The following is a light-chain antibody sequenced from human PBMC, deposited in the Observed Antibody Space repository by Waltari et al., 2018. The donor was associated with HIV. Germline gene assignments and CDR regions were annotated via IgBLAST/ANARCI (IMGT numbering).Light chain of an antibody. J-gene: IGLJ2*01. CDR2: DAS. CDR3: QVWDSSSDVV. CDR1: KIGRKS. V-gene: IGLV3-21*02. Sequence: SYVLTQPPSVSVAPGQTARFTCGGNKIGRKSVHWYQQKPGQAPLLVLFDASDRPSGIPERVPGSNYGNTATLTISRGEAGDEADYYCQVWDSSSDVVFGGGTKLTVL.